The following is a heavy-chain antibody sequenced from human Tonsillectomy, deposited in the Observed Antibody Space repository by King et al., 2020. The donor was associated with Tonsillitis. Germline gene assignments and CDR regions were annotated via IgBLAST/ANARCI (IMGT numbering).Heavy chain of an antibody. Sequence: QLVQSGGGLVQPGGSLRLSCVASGFTFSSYSMNWVRQAPGKGLEWVSYLSDRNSITYYADSVKGRFTTSRDNAKNSLYLQMNSLRDEDTAVYYCARDLGGPDYWGQGTLVTVSS. D-gene: IGHD2-15*01. CDR3: ARDLGGPDY. J-gene: IGHJ4*02. V-gene: IGHV3-48*02. CDR2: LSDRNSIT. CDR1: GFTFSSYS.